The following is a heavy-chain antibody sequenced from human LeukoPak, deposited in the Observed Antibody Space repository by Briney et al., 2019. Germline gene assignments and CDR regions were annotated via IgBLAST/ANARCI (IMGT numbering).Heavy chain of an antibody. CDR1: GGSISSYY. J-gene: IGHJ4*02. CDR3: ARLRAGYNVD. Sequence: SETLSLTCSVSGGSISSYYWSWIRQHPGKGLEWIGYIYYRGSTNYNPSLKSRVTISVDTSKDQFSLKLSSVTAADTAVYDCARLRAGYNVDWGQGTLVTVSS. CDR2: IYYRGST. D-gene: IGHD5-24*01. V-gene: IGHV4-59*08.